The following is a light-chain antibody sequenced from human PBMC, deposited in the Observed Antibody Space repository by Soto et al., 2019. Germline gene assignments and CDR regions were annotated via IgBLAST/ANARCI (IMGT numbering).Light chain of an antibody. J-gene: IGKJ1*01. CDR1: QSIRHY. CDR3: QHHNSYSHT. Sequence: DIQMTQSPPTLSASVGDRVTITCRASQSIRHYLAWYQQIPGKAPKLLIYGASTLQSGVPSRFSGSGSGTEFTLTISSLQPDDFGTYFCQHHNSYSHTFGQETKVEIK. CDR2: GAS. V-gene: IGKV1-5*01.